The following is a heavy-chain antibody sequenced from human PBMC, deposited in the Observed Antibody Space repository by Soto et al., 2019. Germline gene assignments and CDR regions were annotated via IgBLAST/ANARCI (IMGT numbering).Heavy chain of an antibody. V-gene: IGHV3-74*01. CDR3: AGQFDP. CDR2: ISSDGSRT. CDR1: GFSFSTFW. Sequence: PGGSLRLSCAASGFSFSTFWMNWARQVPGKGLVWASRISSDGSRTDYADSVKGRFTIFRDNAKNMLYLQMNSLKVEDTAVYYCAGQFDPWGQGTPVTVSS. J-gene: IGHJ5*02.